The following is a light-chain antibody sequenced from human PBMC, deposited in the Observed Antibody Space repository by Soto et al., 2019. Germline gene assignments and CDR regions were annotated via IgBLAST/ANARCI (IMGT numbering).Light chain of an antibody. J-gene: IGKJ5*01. CDR1: QGIKNW. Sequence: DIQMTQSPSYVSASVGDRVTITCRASQGIKNWLAWYQQKPGKAPNLLIYTGSSLQSGVPSRFSGSGSGTDFTLTINSLQPEDFATYYCQQAASLPITFGQGTRLEI. V-gene: IGKV1-12*01. CDR3: QQAASLPIT. CDR2: TGS.